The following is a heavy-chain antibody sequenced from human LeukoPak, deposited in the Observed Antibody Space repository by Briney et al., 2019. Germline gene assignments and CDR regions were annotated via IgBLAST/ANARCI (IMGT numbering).Heavy chain of an antibody. D-gene: IGHD1-26*01. Sequence: SETLSLTCTVTGGSVLNYYWSWIRQPPGKGLEWVGIIYYTGTSNSNPSLGSRVSMSVDSSKNQFSLQLKSVTAADTAVYFCARDQKFSYFDPWGQGTLVTVSS. CDR2: IYYTGTS. J-gene: IGHJ5*02. CDR1: GGSVLNYY. CDR3: ARDQKFSYFDP. V-gene: IGHV4-59*02.